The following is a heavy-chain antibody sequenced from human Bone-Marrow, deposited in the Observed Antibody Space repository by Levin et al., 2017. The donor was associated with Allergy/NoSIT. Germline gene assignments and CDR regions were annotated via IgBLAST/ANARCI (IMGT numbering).Heavy chain of an antibody. D-gene: IGHD3-10*01. CDR3: ARDPGGVRGLYYFDY. Sequence: GGSLRLSCAASGFTFSSYAMHWVRQAPGKGLEWVAVISYDGSNKYYADSVKGRFTISRDNSKNTLYLQMNSLRAEDTAVYYCARDPGGVRGLYYFDYWGQGTLVTVSS. CDR1: GFTFSSYA. J-gene: IGHJ4*02. V-gene: IGHV3-30*04. CDR2: ISYDGSNK.